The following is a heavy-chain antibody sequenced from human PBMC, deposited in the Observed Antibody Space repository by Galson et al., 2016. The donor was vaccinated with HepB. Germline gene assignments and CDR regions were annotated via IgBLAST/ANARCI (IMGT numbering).Heavy chain of an antibody. J-gene: IGHJ4*02. CDR1: GFTFSLSG. V-gene: IGHV3-7*01. CDR3: ARTIVAVPGANDYFDY. D-gene: IGHD2-2*01. Sequence: SLRLSCAASGFTFSLSGMHWVRQAPGRGLAWVANLNKDGSEKYYMDSVKGRFTISRDNAKNALYLQMNSLRAEDTAVYYCARTIVAVPGANDYFDYWGQGTLVTVSS. CDR2: LNKDGSEK.